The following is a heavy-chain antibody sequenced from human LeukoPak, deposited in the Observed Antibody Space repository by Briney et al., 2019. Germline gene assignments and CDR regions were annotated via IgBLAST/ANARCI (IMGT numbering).Heavy chain of an antibody. J-gene: IGHJ4*02. D-gene: IGHD2-15*01. CDR2: IYKSGST. Sequence: KPSETLSLTCTVSGGSISTNGYYWGWIRQPPGKGLEWIASIYKSGSTNYNPSLKSRVTISVDTSKNQFSLKLSSVTAADTAVYYCARRPRYCSGGSCYFDYWGQGTLVTVSS. V-gene: IGHV4-39*07. CDR1: GGSISTNGYY. CDR3: ARRPRYCSGGSCYFDY.